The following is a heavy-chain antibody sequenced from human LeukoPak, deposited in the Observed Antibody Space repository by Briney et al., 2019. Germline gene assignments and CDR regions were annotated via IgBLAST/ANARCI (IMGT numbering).Heavy chain of an antibody. CDR2: IGDSGGRT. CDR1: GITLSNYG. V-gene: IGHV3-23*01. D-gene: IGHD3-22*01. J-gene: IGHJ4*02. CDR3: AKRGVVIRVILVGFHKEAYYFDS. Sequence: GGSLRLSCAVSGITLSNYGMSWVRQAPGKGLEWVAGIGDSGGRTNYADSVKGRFTISRDNPKNTLYLQMNSLRAEDTAVYFCAKRGVVIRVILVGFHKEAYYFDSWGQGALVTVPS.